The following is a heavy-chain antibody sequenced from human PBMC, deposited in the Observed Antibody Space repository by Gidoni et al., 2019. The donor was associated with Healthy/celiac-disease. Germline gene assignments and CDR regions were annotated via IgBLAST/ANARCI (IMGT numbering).Heavy chain of an antibody. D-gene: IGHD5-18*01. CDR3: ARDGTIGKDTAMVNLLV. CDR2: T. J-gene: IGHJ4*02. Sequence: TYYNPSLKSRVTISVDTSKNQFSLKLSSVTAADTAVYYCARDGTIGKDTAMVNLLVWGQGTLVTVSS. V-gene: IGHV4-31*02.